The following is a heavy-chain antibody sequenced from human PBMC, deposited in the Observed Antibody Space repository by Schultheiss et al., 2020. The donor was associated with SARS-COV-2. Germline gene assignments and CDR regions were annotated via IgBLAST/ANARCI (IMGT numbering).Heavy chain of an antibody. D-gene: IGHD4-23*01. V-gene: IGHV3-7*01. Sequence: GGSLRLSCAASGFTFSSYAMSWVRQAPGKGLEWVANIKQDGSEKYYVDSVKGRFTISRDNAKNSLYLQMNSLRAEDTAVYYCARDPQVRWQAGYFDYWGQGTLVTVSS. J-gene: IGHJ4*02. CDR2: IKQDGSEK. CDR3: ARDPQVRWQAGYFDY. CDR1: GFTFSSYA.